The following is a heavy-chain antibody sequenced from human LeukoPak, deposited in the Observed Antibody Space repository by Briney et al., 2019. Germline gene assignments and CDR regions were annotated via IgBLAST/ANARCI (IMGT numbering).Heavy chain of an antibody. Sequence: ASVKVTCKASGYTFTDYYMHWVRQAPGQGLEWMGRLNPNNAGTNYAQKLQGRVTMTTDTSTSTAYMELRSLRSDDTAVYYCARDPPLYQLWFDYWGQGTLVTVSS. CDR3: ARDPPLYQLWFDY. V-gene: IGHV1-2*06. CDR1: GYTFTDYY. J-gene: IGHJ4*02. D-gene: IGHD5-18*01. CDR2: LNPNNAGT.